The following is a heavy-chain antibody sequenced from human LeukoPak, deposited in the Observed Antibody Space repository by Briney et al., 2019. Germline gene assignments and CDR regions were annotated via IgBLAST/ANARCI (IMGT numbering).Heavy chain of an antibody. Sequence: GGSLRLSCAASGFTFSSYAMHWVRQAPGKGLEWVAFISHDGSNKYYADSVKGRFTISRDNSKNTMYLQMNSLRAEDTGVDYCARASSGWYEVYFDYWGQGTLVTVSS. CDR3: ARASSGWYEVYFDY. CDR2: ISHDGSNK. CDR1: GFTFSSYA. J-gene: IGHJ4*02. D-gene: IGHD6-19*01. V-gene: IGHV3-30*04.